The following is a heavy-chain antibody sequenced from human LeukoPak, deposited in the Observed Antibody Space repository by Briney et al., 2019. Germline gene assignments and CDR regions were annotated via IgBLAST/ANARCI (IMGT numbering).Heavy chain of an antibody. CDR3: ARLPGRFDSSNWHGYY. D-gene: IGHD6-13*01. CDR2: INQDGSEK. V-gene: IGHV3-7*03. Sequence: GGSLRLSCAASGFTYSTYCMSWVRQASGKGLEWVANINQDGSEKSYVDSVKGRFTISRDNAQHSLYLQMNSLRAEDTAVYYCARLPGRFDSSNWHGYYWGQGTLVTVSS. CDR1: GFTYSTYC. J-gene: IGHJ4*02.